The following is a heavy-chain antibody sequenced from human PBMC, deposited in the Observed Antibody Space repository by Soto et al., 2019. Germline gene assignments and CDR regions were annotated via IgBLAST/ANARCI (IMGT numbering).Heavy chain of an antibody. Sequence: ASVKVSCKASGYSFATYGFSWVRQAPGQGLECVGWISAHNGDTHYSQKFQGRVTLTTDTSTNTGYMELRSLTSDDTAVYFCATGPIYYNDGSGYYPSRNWFDPWGQGTLVTVSS. CDR2: ISAHNGDT. D-gene: IGHD3-22*01. CDR1: GYSFATYG. J-gene: IGHJ5*02. CDR3: ATGPIYYNDGSGYYPSRNWFDP. V-gene: IGHV1-18*04.